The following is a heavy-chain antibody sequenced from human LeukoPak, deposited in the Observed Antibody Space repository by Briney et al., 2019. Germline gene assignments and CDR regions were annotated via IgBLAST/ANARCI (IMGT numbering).Heavy chain of an antibody. Sequence: ASVKVSCKASGYTFTSYGISWVRQAPGQGLEWMGWISAYNGNTNYAQKLQGRVTMTTDTSTSTAYMELRSLRSDDTAVYYCVGLTVAGTGMNWFDPWGQGTLVTVSS. J-gene: IGHJ5*02. V-gene: IGHV1-18*01. D-gene: IGHD6-19*01. CDR1: GYTFTSYG. CDR3: VGLTVAGTGMNWFDP. CDR2: ISAYNGNT.